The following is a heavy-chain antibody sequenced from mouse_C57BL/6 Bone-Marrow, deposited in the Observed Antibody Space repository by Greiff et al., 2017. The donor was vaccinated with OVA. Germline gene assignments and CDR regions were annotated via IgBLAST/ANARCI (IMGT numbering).Heavy chain of an antibody. CDR3: ERGGYYAYVDY. J-gene: IGHJ2*01. CDR2: LYPRSGNT. V-gene: IGHV1-81*01. Sequence: QFQLQQSGAELARPGASVTLSCKASGYTFTSYGIRCVKQRTGQGLEWIGELYPRSGNTYYNEKFKGKATLTADKSSSTAYMEHRSLTSEASEVYFCERGGYYAYVDYWGQGTTLTVSS. D-gene: IGHD2-3*01. CDR1: GYTFTSYG.